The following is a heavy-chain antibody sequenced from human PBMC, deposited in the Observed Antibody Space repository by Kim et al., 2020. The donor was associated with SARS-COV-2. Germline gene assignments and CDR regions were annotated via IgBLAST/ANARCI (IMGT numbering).Heavy chain of an antibody. Sequence: GGSLRLSCAASGFTFYSHWMSWVRQAPGKGLEWVANIKEDGSEKYYVDSVKGRFTTSRDNAKNTLYLQMNNLRAEDTAVYYCVRIVFGDVVVTAGGPGHWYFDLWGRGTLVTVSS. CDR3: VRIVFGDVVVTAGGPGHWYFDL. J-gene: IGHJ2*01. CDR1: GFTFYSHW. V-gene: IGHV3-7*03. D-gene: IGHD2-21*02. CDR2: IKEDGSEK.